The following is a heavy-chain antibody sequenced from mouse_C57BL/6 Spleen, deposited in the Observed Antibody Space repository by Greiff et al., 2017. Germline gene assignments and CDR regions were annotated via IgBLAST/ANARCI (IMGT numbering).Heavy chain of an antibody. CDR1: GYSITSGSY. CDR3: ARDHDYGSSYWYFDV. CDR2: ISYDGSN. Sequence: EVKLMESGPGLVKPSQSLSLTCSVTGYSITSGSYWNWIRQLPGNKLEWMGYISYDGSNNYNPSLKNRISITRDKSKNQFYLKLNSVTTEDTATYYCARDHDYGSSYWYFDVWGTGTTVTVAS. D-gene: IGHD1-1*01. V-gene: IGHV3-6*01. J-gene: IGHJ1*03.